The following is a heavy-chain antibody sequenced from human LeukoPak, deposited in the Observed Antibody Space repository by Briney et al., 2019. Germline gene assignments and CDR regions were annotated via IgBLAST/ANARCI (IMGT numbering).Heavy chain of an antibody. CDR2: ISDSSHYI. J-gene: IGHJ4*02. D-gene: IGHD3-22*01. CDR3: ASDDSTGYYPAAY. CDR1: GFNFRNYN. Sequence: PGGSLRLSCAASGFNFRNYNMNWVRQVPGEGLEWVSFISDSSHYIYYANSVRGRFTISRDNAKNSLFLQMSSLRAEDTAVYYCASDDSTGYYPAAYWGQGTLVTVSS. V-gene: IGHV3-21*06.